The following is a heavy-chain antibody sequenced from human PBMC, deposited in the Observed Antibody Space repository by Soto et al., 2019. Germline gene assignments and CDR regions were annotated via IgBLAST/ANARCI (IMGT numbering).Heavy chain of an antibody. CDR3: ARVGYSSGWYGDFDY. Sequence: GASVKVSCKASGYAFTAYYLHWLRQAPGQGLEWMGWISAYNGNTNYAQKLQGRVTMTTDTSTSTAYMELRSLRSDDTAVYYCARVGYSSGWYGDFDYWGQGTLVTVSS. J-gene: IGHJ4*02. CDR1: GYAFTAYY. V-gene: IGHV1-18*04. CDR2: ISAYNGNT. D-gene: IGHD6-19*01.